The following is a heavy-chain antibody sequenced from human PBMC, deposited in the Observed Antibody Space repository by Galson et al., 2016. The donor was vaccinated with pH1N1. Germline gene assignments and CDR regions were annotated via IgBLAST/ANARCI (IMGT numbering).Heavy chain of an antibody. D-gene: IGHD5-24*01. V-gene: IGHV1-18*01. CDR1: GYTVTTYG. CDR2: ISAYNGNA. CDR3: AKGYILDY. Sequence: SVKVSCKASGYTVTTYGVSWVRQAPGQGLEWMGGISAYNGNAYYAQKFRGRFRMTRDTSTGTAYMELTSLRSDDTAVYYCAKGYILDYWGQGTLVTVTS. J-gene: IGHJ4*02.